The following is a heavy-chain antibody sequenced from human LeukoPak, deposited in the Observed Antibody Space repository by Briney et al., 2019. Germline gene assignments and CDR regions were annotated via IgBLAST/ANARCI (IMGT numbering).Heavy chain of an antibody. CDR2: IYKSGNT. CDR1: GGSLSTYY. J-gene: IGHJ4*02. CDR3: ARDRFYFDSSGYPHRVFDY. V-gene: IGHV4-59*01. Sequence: SETLSLTCTVSGGSLSTYYWTWIRQPPGKGLEWIGYIYKSGNTNYNPSLKSRVTISVDTSKNQFSLNLSSVTAADTAVYYCARDRFYFDSSGYPHRVFDYWGQGTLVTVSS. D-gene: IGHD3-22*01.